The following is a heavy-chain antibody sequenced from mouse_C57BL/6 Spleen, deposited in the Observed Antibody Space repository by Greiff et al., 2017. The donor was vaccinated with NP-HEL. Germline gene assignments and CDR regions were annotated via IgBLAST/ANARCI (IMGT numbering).Heavy chain of an antibody. V-gene: IGHV1-39*01. CDR3: ASGGFAY. CDR1: GYSFPDYN. J-gene: IGHJ3*01. Sequence: EVQLQQSGPELVKPGASVKISCKASGYSFPDYNMNWVQRSNGKRLEWIGVINPNYGTTCYNHNFKGTATLTVDPSTRTAYIQLHSLTSEDSAVYYCASGGFAYWGKVPLVTVSA. CDR2: INPNYGTT.